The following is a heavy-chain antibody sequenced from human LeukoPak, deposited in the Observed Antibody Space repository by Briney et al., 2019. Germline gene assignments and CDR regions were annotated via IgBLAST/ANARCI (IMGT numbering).Heavy chain of an antibody. CDR2: IKQDGSEK. Sequence: GGSLRLSCAASGFTLNMYWMSWVRQAPGKGLEWVANIKQDGSEKYYVDSVKGRFTISRDNAKNSLYLQMNSLRAEDTAVYYCARDRGSGIWGQGTLVTVSS. CDR3: ARDRGSGI. D-gene: IGHD3-10*01. CDR1: GFTLNMYW. V-gene: IGHV3-7*01. J-gene: IGHJ4*02.